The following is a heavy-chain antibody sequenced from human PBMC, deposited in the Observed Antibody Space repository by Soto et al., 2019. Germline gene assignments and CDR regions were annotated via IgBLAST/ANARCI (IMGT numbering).Heavy chain of an antibody. D-gene: IGHD6-19*01. Sequence: GGSLRLSCASSGFSFSIYTMNSVRQALSKGLALLAVMYSGGSTYYGDFVRGRLLLSRENCKNMLSLQMNSPRAADSAEYLRELDFLRGLGVACYDNWGQGTLVNV. CDR3: ELDFLRGLGVACYDN. J-gene: IGHJ4*02. CDR1: GFSFSIYT. V-gene: IGHV3-53*01. CDR2: MYSGGST.